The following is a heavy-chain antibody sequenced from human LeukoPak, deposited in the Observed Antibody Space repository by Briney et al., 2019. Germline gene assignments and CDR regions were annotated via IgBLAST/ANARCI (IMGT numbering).Heavy chain of an antibody. CDR2: IYYSETT. CDR3: ARGGPPGYYYDYYMDV. J-gene: IGHJ6*03. CDR1: GGSISNYF. V-gene: IGHV4-59*01. Sequence: TSETLSLTCSVSGGSISNYFWSWIRQPPGKGLECIGFIYYSETTNYNPSFKSRVTISVDTSKNQFSLKMSSVTAADTAVYFCARGGPPGYYYDYYMDVWGKGTTVTISS.